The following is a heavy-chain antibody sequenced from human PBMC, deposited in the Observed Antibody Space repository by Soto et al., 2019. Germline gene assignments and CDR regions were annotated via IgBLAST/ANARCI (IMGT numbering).Heavy chain of an antibody. Sequence: EVQLLDSGGGFVQPGGSLRLSCAASGFTFSGYTMNWVRQAPGKGLEWVSGISGSGGSTYYADSVKGRFTISRDNSKNTLYLQMNSLRAEDTAVYYCAKVPKPIRTFDYWGQGTLVTVSS. CDR1: GFTFSGYT. CDR2: ISGSGGST. CDR3: AKVPKPIRTFDY. J-gene: IGHJ4*02. D-gene: IGHD2-21*01. V-gene: IGHV3-23*01.